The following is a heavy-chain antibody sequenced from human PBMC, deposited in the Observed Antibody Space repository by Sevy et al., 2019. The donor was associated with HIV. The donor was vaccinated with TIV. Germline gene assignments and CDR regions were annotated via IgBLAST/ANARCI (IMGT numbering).Heavy chain of an antibody. J-gene: IGHJ6*02. D-gene: IGHD3-22*01. CDR3: ARGPYYYESINHKLYYYYGMDV. CDR2: IYHSGST. V-gene: IGHV4-30-2*01. CDR1: GASISSGAYS. Sequence: SETLSLTCAVSGASISSGAYSWGWIRQPPGKGLEWIGSIYHSGSTYSNPSLKSRVTISVDRSKNEFSLKVNSVTAADTAVYYCARGPYYYESINHKLYYYYGMDVWGQGTTVTVSS.